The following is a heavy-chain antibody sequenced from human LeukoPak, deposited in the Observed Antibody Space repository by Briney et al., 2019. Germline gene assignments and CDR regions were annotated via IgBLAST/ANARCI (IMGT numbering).Heavy chain of an antibody. D-gene: IGHD3-10*01. Sequence: GGSLRLSCAASGFTFSSYAMSWVRQAPGKGLEWVSAISGTGGSTYYADSVKGRFTISRDYSKNTLYLQMNSLRAEDTAVYYCAKDNKYYYGSGSYYIFDYWGQGTLVTVSS. J-gene: IGHJ4*02. CDR3: AKDNKYYYGSGSYYIFDY. CDR2: ISGTGGST. V-gene: IGHV3-23*01. CDR1: GFTFSSYA.